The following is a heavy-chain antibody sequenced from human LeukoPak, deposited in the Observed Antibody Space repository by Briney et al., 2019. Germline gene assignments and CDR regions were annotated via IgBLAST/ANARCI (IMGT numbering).Heavy chain of an antibody. CDR1: GFTFSSYW. V-gene: IGHV3-7*01. J-gene: IGHJ4*02. Sequence: GGSLGLSCAASGFTFSSYWMSWVRQAPGKGLEWVANIKQDGSEKYYVDSVKGRFTISRDNAKNSLYLQMNSLRAEDTAVYYCAREYYDFWSGYSFDYWGQGTLVTVSS. D-gene: IGHD3-3*01. CDR3: AREYYDFWSGYSFDY. CDR2: IKQDGSEK.